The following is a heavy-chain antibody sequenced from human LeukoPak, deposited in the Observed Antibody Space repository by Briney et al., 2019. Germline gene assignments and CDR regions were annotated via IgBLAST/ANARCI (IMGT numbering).Heavy chain of an antibody. CDR3: ARGGLRVLSYTYYYGMDV. V-gene: IGHV5-51*01. CDR1: GYSFTSYW. J-gene: IGHJ6*02. D-gene: IGHD4-17*01. CDR2: IYPGDSDT. Sequence: GESLKISCKGSGYSFTSYWIGWVRQMPGKGLEWMGIIYPGDSDTRYSPSFQGQVTISADKSFSTAYLQWSSLKASDTAMYYCARGGLRVLSYTYYYGMDVWGQGTTVTVSS.